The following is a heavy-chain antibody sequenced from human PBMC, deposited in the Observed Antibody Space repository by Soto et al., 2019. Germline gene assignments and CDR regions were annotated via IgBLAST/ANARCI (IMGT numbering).Heavy chain of an antibody. V-gene: IGHV3-33*01. CDR2: IWYDGSNK. CDR1: GFTFSSYG. D-gene: IGHD1-26*01. CDR3: ARDDRPVEGWELPTRDDAFDI. J-gene: IGHJ3*02. Sequence: QVQLVESGGGVVQPGRSLRLSCAASGFTFSSYGMHWVRQAPGKGLEWVAVIWYDGSNKYYADSVKGRFTISRDNSKNXLXLXXNSLRAEDTAVYYCARDDRPVEGWELPTRDDAFDIWGQGTMVTVSS.